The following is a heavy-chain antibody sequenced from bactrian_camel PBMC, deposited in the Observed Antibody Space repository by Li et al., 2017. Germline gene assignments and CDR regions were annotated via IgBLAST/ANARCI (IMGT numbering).Heavy chain of an antibody. Sequence: QLVESGGGLVQPGGSLRLSCAASGFTFSRYCMAWFRQAPGKEREGVAAIDGDGSTSYADSVKGRFTISQDKDKDTVYLRLNSATPDDTAVYSCQSRCFRDGNWRLVRGKGTQVTVS. CDR3: QSRCFRDGNWRLV. V-gene: IGHV3S26*01. D-gene: IGHD1*01. J-gene: IGHJ4*01. CDR2: IDGDGST. CDR1: GFTFSRYC.